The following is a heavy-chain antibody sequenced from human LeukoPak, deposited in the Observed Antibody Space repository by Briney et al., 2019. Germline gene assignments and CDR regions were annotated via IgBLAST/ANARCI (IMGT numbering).Heavy chain of an antibody. CDR2: ISAYNGNT. CDR1: GYTFTSYG. CDR3: ARDRLHCTNGVCFKYNWFDP. D-gene: IGHD2-8*01. Sequence: GASVKVSCKASGYTFTSYGISWVRQAPGRGLEWMGWISAYNGNTNYAQKLQGRVTMTTDTSTSTAYMELRSLRSDDTAVYYCARDRLHCTNGVCFKYNWFDPWGQGTLVTVSS. J-gene: IGHJ5*02. V-gene: IGHV1-18*01.